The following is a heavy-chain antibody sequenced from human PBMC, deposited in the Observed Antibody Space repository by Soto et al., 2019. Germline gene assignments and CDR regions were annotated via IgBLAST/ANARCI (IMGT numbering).Heavy chain of an antibody. D-gene: IGHD1-26*01. CDR2: ISGSGGRS. CDR1: GFTFSNYA. J-gene: IGHJ4*02. CDR3: AKAYFVGSSEHPNYFDY. Sequence: PGGSLRLSCAASGFTFSNYAMTWVRQGPGKGLEWVSGISGSGGRSYYADSVKGRFTISRDNSKSTLYLQMNSLRAEDTAVYYWAKAYFVGSSEHPNYFDYWGQGPLVTVSS. V-gene: IGHV3-23*01.